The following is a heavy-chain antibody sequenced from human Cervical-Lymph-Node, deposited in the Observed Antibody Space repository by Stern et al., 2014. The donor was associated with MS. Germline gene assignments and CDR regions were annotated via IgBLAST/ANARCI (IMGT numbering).Heavy chain of an antibody. CDR3: ARDGPTMVRGFFDK. D-gene: IGHD4/OR15-4a*01. CDR2: ISHDGSEI. J-gene: IGHJ4*02. Sequence: QVQLVESGGGVVQPGRSLRLSCAASGFTFGYYGMHWVRQSPGRGLEWVALISHDGSEIDYADSVKGRFTISRDNSKNTLFLQMNSLRLQDTAVYYCARDGPTMVRGFFDKWGQGTLVSVSS. V-gene: IGHV3-30*03. CDR1: GFTFGYYG.